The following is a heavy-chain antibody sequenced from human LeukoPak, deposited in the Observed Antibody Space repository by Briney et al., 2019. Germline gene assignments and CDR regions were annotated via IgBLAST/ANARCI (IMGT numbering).Heavy chain of an antibody. J-gene: IGHJ6*03. CDR3: ARVEKLGGYYYYYMDV. CDR2: INPSGGT. D-gene: IGHD6-6*01. V-gene: IGHV1-46*01. Sequence: ASVKVSCKASGYTFSIYNMHWVRQAPGQGLEWMGIINPSGGTSYAQKFQGRVTITRNTSISTAYMELSSLRSEDTAVYYCARVEKLGGYYYYYMDVWGKGTTVTVSS. CDR1: GYTFSIYN.